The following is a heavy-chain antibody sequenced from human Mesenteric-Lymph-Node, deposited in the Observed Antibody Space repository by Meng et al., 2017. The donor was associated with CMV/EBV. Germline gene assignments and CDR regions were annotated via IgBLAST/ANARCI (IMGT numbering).Heavy chain of an antibody. J-gene: IGHJ4*02. CDR2: IYHSGST. CDR3: ARGLGYSSGWTIDY. D-gene: IGHD6-19*01. V-gene: IGHV4-4*02. Sequence: AGGSISSSNWWSWVRQPPGKGLGWIGEIYHSGSTNYNPSLKSRVTISVDKSKNQFSLKLSSVTAADTAVYYCARGLGYSSGWTIDYWGQGTLVTVSS. CDR1: GGSISSSNW.